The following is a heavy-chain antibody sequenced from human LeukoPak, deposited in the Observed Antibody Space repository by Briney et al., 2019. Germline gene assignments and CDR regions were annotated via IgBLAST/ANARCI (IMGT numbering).Heavy chain of an antibody. J-gene: IGHJ4*02. CDR3: ARWGSITTARFDY. D-gene: IGHD3-16*01. CDR2: IYTSGST. Sequence: TSETLSLTCTVSGGSISSYYWSWIRQPPGKGLEWIGYIYTSGSTNYNPSLKSRVTISVDTSKNQFSLELSSVTAADTAVYYCARWGSITTARFDYWGQGTLVTVSS. V-gene: IGHV4-4*09. CDR1: GGSISSYY.